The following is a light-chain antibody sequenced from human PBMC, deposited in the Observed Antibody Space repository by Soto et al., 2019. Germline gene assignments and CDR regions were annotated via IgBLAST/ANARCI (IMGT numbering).Light chain of an antibody. CDR2: DVS. Sequence: QSVLTQPASVSGSPGQSITISCTGTSSDVGGYNYVSWYQQHPGKAPKLMIYDVSNPPSGVSNRFSGSKSINTASLTISGLQAEDEADYYCSSYTSSSTLFGGGTKLNVL. J-gene: IGLJ2*01. CDR1: SSDVGGYNY. V-gene: IGLV2-14*01. CDR3: SSYTSSSTL.